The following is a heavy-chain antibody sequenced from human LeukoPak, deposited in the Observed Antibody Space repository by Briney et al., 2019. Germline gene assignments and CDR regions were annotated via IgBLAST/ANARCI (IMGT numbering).Heavy chain of an antibody. J-gene: IGHJ4*02. CDR3: AKGATSWLYFDY. CDR1: GFTFSSYS. CDR2: ISSSSSTI. Sequence: GGSLRLSCAASGFTFSSYSMNWVRQAPGKGLEWVSYISSSSSTIYYADSVKGRFTISRDNSKNTLHLQMNSLRAGDTAVYYCAKGATSWLYFDYWGQGTLVTVSS. D-gene: IGHD2-2*01. V-gene: IGHV3-48*01.